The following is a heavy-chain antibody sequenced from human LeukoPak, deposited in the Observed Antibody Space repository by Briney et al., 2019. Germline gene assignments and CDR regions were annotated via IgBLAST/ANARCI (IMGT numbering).Heavy chain of an antibody. J-gene: IGHJ4*02. Sequence: GGSLRLSCAASGFTFSNYWMTWVRQGPGKGLEWVANIKQDGSEKYYVDAVKGRFTISRDNAKNSLYLQMNNLRAEDTAVYYCASSRYYYGLGSSPPVDYWGQGDLVIVSS. CDR2: IKQDGSEK. CDR3: ASSRYYYGLGSSPPVDY. CDR1: GFTFSNYW. V-gene: IGHV3-7*01. D-gene: IGHD3-10*01.